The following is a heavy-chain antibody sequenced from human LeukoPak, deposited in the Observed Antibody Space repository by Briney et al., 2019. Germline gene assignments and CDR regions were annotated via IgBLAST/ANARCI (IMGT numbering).Heavy chain of an antibody. CDR2: IRYDGTNK. CDR3: AKYYHEGSGASPLHY. J-gene: IGHJ4*02. D-gene: IGHD3-22*01. V-gene: IGHV3-30*02. CDR1: GFSFSSYG. Sequence: GGSLRLSRVASGFSFSSYGMHWVRQAPGKGLEWVAFIRYDGTNKYYTDSVRGRFTISRDNSRNTLYLQMNSLRVEDTALYYCAKYYHEGSGASPLHYWGQGTLVTVSS.